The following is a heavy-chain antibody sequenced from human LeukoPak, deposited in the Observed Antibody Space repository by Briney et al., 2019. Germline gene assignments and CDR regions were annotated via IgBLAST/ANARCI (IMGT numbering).Heavy chain of an antibody. J-gene: IGHJ3*02. V-gene: IGHV3-23*01. Sequence: GGSLRLSCAASGFTFSTYAMSWVRQAPGKGLEWVSAISATGGTTYYADSVKGRFTISRDNSKNTPYLQMSSLRAEDTAVYYCARGDYYDSSGYYFPDAFDIWGQGTMVTVSS. D-gene: IGHD3-22*01. CDR2: ISATGGTT. CDR1: GFTFSTYA. CDR3: ARGDYYDSSGYYFPDAFDI.